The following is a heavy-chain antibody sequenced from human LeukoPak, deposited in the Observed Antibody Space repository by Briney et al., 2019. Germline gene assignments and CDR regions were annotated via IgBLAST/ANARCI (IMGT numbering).Heavy chain of an antibody. Sequence: SETLSLTCAVSGDSISTSAYYWDWSRQPPGKGLEWIGNIYYDGNTRYDPSLRRRVTISVDRSKNQFSLKLSSVTAADTAVYYCARRYYYGSGSPEYWGQGTQVTVSS. CDR1: GDSISTSAYY. CDR3: ARRYYYGSGSPEY. J-gene: IGHJ4*02. CDR2: IYYDGNT. D-gene: IGHD3-10*01. V-gene: IGHV4-39*01.